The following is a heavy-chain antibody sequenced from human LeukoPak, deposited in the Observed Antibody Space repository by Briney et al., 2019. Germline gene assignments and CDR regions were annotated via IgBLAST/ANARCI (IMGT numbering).Heavy chain of an antibody. CDR3: ARDGYIAAAGTLYNWFDP. V-gene: IGHV3-7*01. Sequence: GGSLRLSCAASGFTFSSYWMSWVRQAPGKGLEWVANIKQDGSEKYYVDSVKGRFTISRDNAKNSLYLQMNSLRAEDTAVYYCARDGYIAAAGTLYNWFDPWGQGTLVTVSS. CDR1: GFTFSSYW. CDR2: IKQDGSEK. D-gene: IGHD6-13*01. J-gene: IGHJ5*02.